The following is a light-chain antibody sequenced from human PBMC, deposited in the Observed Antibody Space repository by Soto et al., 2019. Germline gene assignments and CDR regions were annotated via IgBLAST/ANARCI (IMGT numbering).Light chain of an antibody. V-gene: IGKV1-39*01. J-gene: IGKJ2*01. Sequence: DIQMTQSPSSLSVSVGDRVTITCRASQSISTYLNWYQQKPGKAAKLLIYDSSRLESGVPSRFSGSGSGTDFTLTISSLQPEDSAAYYCQQSYSTPQYTFGQGTKLEIK. CDR1: QSISTY. CDR3: QQSYSTPQYT. CDR2: DSS.